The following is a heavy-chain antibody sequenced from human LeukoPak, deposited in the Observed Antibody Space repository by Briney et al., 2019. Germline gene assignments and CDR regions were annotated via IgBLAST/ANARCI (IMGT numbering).Heavy chain of an antibody. D-gene: IGHD5-12*01. CDR1: GFTFSSYG. CDR2: MSYDGSNK. Sequence: GGSLRLSCAASGFTFSSYGMHWVRQAPGKGLEWVAVMSYDGSNKYYADSVKGRFTISRDNSKNTLYLQMNSLRAEDTAVYYCAKDLAKGALDAFDIWGQGTMVTVSS. CDR3: AKDLAKGALDAFDI. J-gene: IGHJ3*02. V-gene: IGHV3-30*18.